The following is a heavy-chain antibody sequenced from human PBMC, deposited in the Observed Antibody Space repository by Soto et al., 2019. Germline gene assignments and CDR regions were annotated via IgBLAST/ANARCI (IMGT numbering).Heavy chain of an antibody. CDR3: ARDRVRLLHRYFL. Sequence: GSLRLSCAASGFTFSSYAMHWVRQAPGKGLEWVAVISYDGSNKYYADSVKGRFTISRDNSKNTLYLQMNSLRAEDTAVYYCARDRVRLLHRYFLWGQGTLVTVSS. J-gene: IGHJ4*02. CDR1: GFTFSSYA. CDR2: ISYDGSNK. D-gene: IGHD3-22*01. V-gene: IGHV3-30-3*01.